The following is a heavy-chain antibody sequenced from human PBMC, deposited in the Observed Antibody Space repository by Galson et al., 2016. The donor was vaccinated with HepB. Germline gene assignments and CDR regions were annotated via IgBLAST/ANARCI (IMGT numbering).Heavy chain of an antibody. CDR3: ARAHVRMKDHLTGRQYYGLDI. J-gene: IGHJ6*02. V-gene: IGHV1-69*08. Sequence: SVKVSCKASGGTFNNYTFTWVRQSPGHGLEWMGRITPIVGRAEYAQNLQARLTITADRSSSTAYMELRSLTSADTAVYYCARAHVRMKDHLTGRQYYGLDIWGQGTTVTVSS. D-gene: IGHD3-9*01. CDR2: ITPIVGRA. CDR1: GGTFNNYT.